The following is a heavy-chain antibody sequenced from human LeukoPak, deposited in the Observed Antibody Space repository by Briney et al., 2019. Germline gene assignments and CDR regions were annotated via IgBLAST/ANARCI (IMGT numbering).Heavy chain of an antibody. CDR3: AKDLLAYCGGDCSNFDY. CDR2: ISWSSGSI. CDR1: GFTFDDYA. J-gene: IGHJ4*02. D-gene: IGHD2-21*02. Sequence: GGSLRLSCAASGFTFDDYAMHWVRQAPGKGLEWVSGISWSSGSIGYADSVKGRFTISRDNAKNSLYLQMNSLRAEDTALYYCAKDLLAYCGGDCSNFDYWGQGTLVTVSS. V-gene: IGHV3-9*01.